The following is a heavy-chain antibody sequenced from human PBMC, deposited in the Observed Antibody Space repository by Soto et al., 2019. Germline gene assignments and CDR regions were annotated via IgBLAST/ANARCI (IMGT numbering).Heavy chain of an antibody. CDR1: GSTLSTHG. J-gene: IGHJ5*02. CDR3: ARDQTGITTAGGGRIDR. CDR2: VSFDGSNK. V-gene: IGHV3-30*19. Sequence: PVGSLRLSSAASGSTLSTHGVLWVRQAPGKGLECVAIVSFDGSNKYYADSVKGRFTISRDNSKNTLYLQMSGLTPEDTAFYYCARDQTGITTAGGGRIDRWGQGT. D-gene: IGHD6-13*01.